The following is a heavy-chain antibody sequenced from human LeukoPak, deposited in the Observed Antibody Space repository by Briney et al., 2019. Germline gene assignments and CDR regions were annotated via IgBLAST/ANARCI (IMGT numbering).Heavy chain of an antibody. V-gene: IGHV1-46*01. Sequence: ASVKVSCKASGYTFTSYYMHWVRQAPGQGLEWMGIINPSGGSTSYAQKFQGRVTMTRDMSTSTDYMELSSLRYEDTAVYYCARATGYSSSWAPFEYWGQGILVTVSS. J-gene: IGHJ4*02. CDR1: GYTFTSYY. D-gene: IGHD6-13*01. CDR2: INPSGGST. CDR3: ARATGYSSSWAPFEY.